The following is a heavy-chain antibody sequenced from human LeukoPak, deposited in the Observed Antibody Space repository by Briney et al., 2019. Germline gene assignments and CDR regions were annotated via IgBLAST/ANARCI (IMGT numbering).Heavy chain of an antibody. CDR1: GFSFSSYW. CDR2: INSDGSST. Sequence: GGSLRLSCAASGFSFSSYWMHWVRQAPGKGLVWVSRINSDGSSTSYADSVKGRFTISRDNAKNTLYLQMNSLRAEDTAVYYCARDPTYDILTGYTDYWGQGTLVTVSS. D-gene: IGHD3-9*01. J-gene: IGHJ4*02. CDR3: ARDPTYDILTGYTDY. V-gene: IGHV3-74*01.